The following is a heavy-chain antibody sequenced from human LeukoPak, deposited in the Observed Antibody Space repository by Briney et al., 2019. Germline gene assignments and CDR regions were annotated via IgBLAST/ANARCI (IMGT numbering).Heavy chain of an antibody. CDR1: GITISNYS. J-gene: IGHJ6*03. Sequence: PGESLRLSCAPSGITISNYSMNWVRQAPGKGLEWVSYISSSGRTIYYADSVKGRFTISRDNAKNSLYLQMNSLRAEDTAVYYCTRGSGYSYGYRPPFYYYMDVWGKGTTVTVSS. V-gene: IGHV3-48*01. D-gene: IGHD5-18*01. CDR3: TRGSGYSYGYRPPFYYYMDV. CDR2: ISSSGRTI.